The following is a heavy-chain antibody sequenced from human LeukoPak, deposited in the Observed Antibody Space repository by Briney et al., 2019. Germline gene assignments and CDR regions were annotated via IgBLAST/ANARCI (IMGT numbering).Heavy chain of an antibody. CDR2: IFYSGSI. D-gene: IGHD1-26*01. Sequence: SETLSLTCTVSGGSISSYYWSWIRQPPGKGLEWIGFIFYSGSINYNPSLKSRVTISVDTSKNQFSLKLSSVTAADTALYYCARSYSVSYSMGYWGQGTLVTVSS. CDR1: GGSISSYY. J-gene: IGHJ4*02. CDR3: ARSYSVSYSMGY. V-gene: IGHV4-59*08.